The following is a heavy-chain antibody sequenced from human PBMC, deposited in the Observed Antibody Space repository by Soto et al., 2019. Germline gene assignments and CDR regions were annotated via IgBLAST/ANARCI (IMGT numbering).Heavy chain of an antibody. CDR3: ARRGYDFWSGYYPNDAFDI. CDR1: GGSISSSNW. J-gene: IGHJ3*02. V-gene: IGHV4-4*02. D-gene: IGHD3-3*01. CDR2: IYHSGST. Sequence: SETLSLTCAVSGGSISSSNWWSWVRQPPGKGLEWIGEIYHSGSTNYNPSLKSRVTISVDKSKNQFSLKLSSVTAADTAVYYCARRGYDFWSGYYPNDAFDIWGQGTMVTV.